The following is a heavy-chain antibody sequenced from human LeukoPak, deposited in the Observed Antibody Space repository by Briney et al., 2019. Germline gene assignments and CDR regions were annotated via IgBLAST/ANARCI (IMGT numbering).Heavy chain of an antibody. Sequence: GGSLRLSCAASGFTFSSYDMSWVRQAPGKGLEWVSAISGSGGSTYYADSVKGRFTISRDNSKNTLYLQMNSLRAEDTAVYYCAKRTPHGQWLYYFDYWGQGTLVTVSS. D-gene: IGHD6-19*01. J-gene: IGHJ4*02. CDR1: GFTFSSYD. CDR2: ISGSGGST. V-gene: IGHV3-23*01. CDR3: AKRTPHGQWLYYFDY.